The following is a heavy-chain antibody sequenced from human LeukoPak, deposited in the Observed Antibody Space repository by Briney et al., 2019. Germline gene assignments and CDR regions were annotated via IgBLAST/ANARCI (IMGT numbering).Heavy chain of an antibody. CDR1: GYTFTRYY. D-gene: IGHD3-10*01. J-gene: IGHJ4*02. CDR2: INPNSGGT. CDR3: ARDLGITMVRGVIGIDY. V-gene: IGHV1-2*02. Sequence: ASVKVSCKASGYTFTRYYMHWVRQAPGQGLEWMGWINPNSGGTNYAQKFQGRVTMTRDTSISTAYMELSRLRSDDTAVYYCARDLGITMVRGVIGIDYWGQGTLVTVSS.